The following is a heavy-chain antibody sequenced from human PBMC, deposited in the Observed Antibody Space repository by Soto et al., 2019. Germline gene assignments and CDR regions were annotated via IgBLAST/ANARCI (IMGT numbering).Heavy chain of an antibody. D-gene: IGHD2-15*01. CDR2: IYTSGST. V-gene: IGHV4-4*07. CDR3: ARDRHCSGGSCYSYNWFDP. Sequence: QVQLQESGPGLVKPSETLSLTCTVSGGSISSYYWSWIRQPAGKGLEWIGRIYTSGSTNYNPSLKSRGTMSVDTAKNQFSLKLGSVTAADTAVYYCARDRHCSGGSCYSYNWFDPWGQGTLVTVSS. CDR1: GGSISSYY. J-gene: IGHJ5*02.